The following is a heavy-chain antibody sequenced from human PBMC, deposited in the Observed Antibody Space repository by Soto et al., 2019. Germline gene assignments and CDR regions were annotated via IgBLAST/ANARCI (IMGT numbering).Heavy chain of an antibody. D-gene: IGHD3-16*02. Sequence: GASVKVSWKASGYIFTMYGISWVRQVPGQGLEWMGWISGYNGNTNYAQKFQGRVTMTTDTSTSTAYMELRSLRSDDTAVYYCARWARLGELSLYQGDYWGQGTLVTVSS. CDR2: ISGYNGNT. CDR3: ARWARLGELSLYQGDY. J-gene: IGHJ4*02. CDR1: GYIFTMYG. V-gene: IGHV1-18*01.